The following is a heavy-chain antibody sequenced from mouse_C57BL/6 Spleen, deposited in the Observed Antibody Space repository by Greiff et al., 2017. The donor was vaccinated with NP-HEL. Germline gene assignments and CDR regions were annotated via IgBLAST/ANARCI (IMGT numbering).Heavy chain of an antibody. CDR3: AIYYGNYYCGFDC. J-gene: IGHJ2*01. Sequence: QVQLQQSGAELVKPGASVKLSCKASGYTFTSYWMHWVKQRPGRGLEWIGRIDPNSGGTKYNEKFKSKATLTVDKPSNTAYMQLSSLTSEESAVYYCAIYYGNYYCGFDCWGQGTTLTVTS. CDR1: GYTFTSYW. D-gene: IGHD2-1*01. CDR2: IDPNSGGT. V-gene: IGHV1-72*01.